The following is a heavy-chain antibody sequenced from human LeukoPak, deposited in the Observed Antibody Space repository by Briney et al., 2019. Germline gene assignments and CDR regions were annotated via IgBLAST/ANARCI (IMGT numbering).Heavy chain of an antibody. D-gene: IGHD3-22*01. CDR3: AKGTNNYYDSSGPEFDY. CDR1: GFTFVDYA. J-gene: IGHJ4*02. V-gene: IGHV3-9*01. CDR2: ISWNSGSI. Sequence: PGGSLRLSCAAFGFTFVDYAMHWVRPGPGKGLEWVSGISWNSGSIRYADSVKGRFTISRDNAKNSLYLQMNSLSAEDTALYYCAKGTNNYYDSSGPEFDYWGQGTLVTVSS.